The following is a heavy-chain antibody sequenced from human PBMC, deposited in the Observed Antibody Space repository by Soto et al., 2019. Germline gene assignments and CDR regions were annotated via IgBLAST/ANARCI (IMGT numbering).Heavy chain of an antibody. V-gene: IGHV3-11*01. J-gene: IGHJ4*02. D-gene: IGHD6-6*01. CDR2: ISSSGSTI. Sequence: PGGSLRLSCAASGFTFSDYYMSWIRQAPGKGLEWVSYISSSGSTIYYADSVKGRFTISRDNAKNSLYLQMNSLRAEDTAVYYCARDVAPLEYSSFSLDYWGQGTLVTVSS. CDR1: GFTFSDYY. CDR3: ARDVAPLEYSSFSLDY.